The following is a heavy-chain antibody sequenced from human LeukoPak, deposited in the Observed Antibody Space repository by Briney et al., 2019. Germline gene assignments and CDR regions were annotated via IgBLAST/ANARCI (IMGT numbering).Heavy chain of an antibody. CDR2: ISSSSSYI. D-gene: IGHD3-22*01. CDR1: GFTFSSYS. V-gene: IGHV3-21*01. J-gene: IGHJ6*02. Sequence: GGSLRLSRAASGFTFSSYSMNWVRQAPGKGLEWVSSISSSSSYIYYADSVKGRFTISRDNAKNSLYLQVNSLRAEDTAVYYCARDPLYDSSGYPYYYYGMDVWGQGTTVTVSS. CDR3: ARDPLYDSSGYPYYYYGMDV.